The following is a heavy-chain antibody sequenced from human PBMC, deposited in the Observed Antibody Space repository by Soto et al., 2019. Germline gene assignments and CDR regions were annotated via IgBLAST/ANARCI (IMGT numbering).Heavy chain of an antibody. Sequence: EVHLLEYGGGLVQPGGSLRLSCVVSGSTFSSDDMSWVRQAPGRGLEWVSGICDSGGSTYYADSVKGRFTISRDNAKNTLYLQRKSLRVEDTALYNSAKEGGGSLAVAGFFDSWGPGTQVTVSS. D-gene: IGHD6-19*01. V-gene: IGHV3-23*01. CDR3: AKEGGGSLAVAGFFDS. J-gene: IGHJ4*02. CDR2: ICDSGGST. CDR1: GSTFSSDD.